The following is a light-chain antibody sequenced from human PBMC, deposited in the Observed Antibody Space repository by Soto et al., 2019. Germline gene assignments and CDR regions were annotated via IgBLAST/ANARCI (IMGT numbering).Light chain of an antibody. CDR2: DVS. V-gene: IGLV2-14*01. CDR3: SAYTSSSTLV. CDR1: SSDVGIYNY. Sequence: QSALTQPASVSGSPGQSITISCTGTSSDVGIYNYVSWYQQHPGKAPKLMIYDVSNRPSGVSNRFSGSKSGNTASLTISGLLAGDEADYYCSAYTSSSTLVFGGGTKLTVL. J-gene: IGLJ2*01.